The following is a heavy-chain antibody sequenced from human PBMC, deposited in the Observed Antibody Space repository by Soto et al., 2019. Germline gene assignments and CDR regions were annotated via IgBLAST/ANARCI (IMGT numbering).Heavy chain of an antibody. Sequence: QVQLVQSGAEVKKPGSSVKVSCKASGGTFSSYTISWVRQAPGQGLEWMGRIIPILGIANYAQKFQGRVTITADKSTSTAYMELSSLRSVDTAVYYCAGYCSGGSCYLGWGQGTLVTVSS. CDR1: GGTFSSYT. CDR3: AGYCSGGSCYLG. J-gene: IGHJ4*02. CDR2: IIPILGIA. D-gene: IGHD2-15*01. V-gene: IGHV1-69*02.